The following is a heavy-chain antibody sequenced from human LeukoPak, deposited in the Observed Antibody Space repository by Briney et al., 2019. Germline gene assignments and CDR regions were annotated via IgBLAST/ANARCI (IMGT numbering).Heavy chain of an antibody. CDR3: AISLIGGSSRWFDP. D-gene: IGHD2-15*01. Sequence: SETLSVTCTVPGGSISSGGYYCSCVRQHPGKGLEWLGYIYYSERSYYNQSLKLRVTISVHTPKNQYSLTLSAVTAADTAVHYCAISLIGGSSRWFDPWPQGTVVSVSS. V-gene: IGHV4-31*03. CDR1: GGSISSGGYY. CDR2: IYYSERS. J-gene: IGHJ5*02.